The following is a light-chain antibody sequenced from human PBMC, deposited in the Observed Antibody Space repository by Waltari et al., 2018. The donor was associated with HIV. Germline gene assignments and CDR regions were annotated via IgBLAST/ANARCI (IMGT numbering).Light chain of an antibody. V-gene: IGLV1-40*01. CDR3: QSYDSSLSGSKV. CDR1: SPNIGAGYD. J-gene: IGLJ1*01. CDR2: GNS. Sequence: QSVLTQPPSVSGAPGQRVTISCTGSSPNIGAGYDVHWYLQLPGTAPKLIIYGNSNRPSGVPDRFSGSKAGTSASLAITGLQAEDEADYYCQSYDSSLSGSKVFGTGTKVTVL.